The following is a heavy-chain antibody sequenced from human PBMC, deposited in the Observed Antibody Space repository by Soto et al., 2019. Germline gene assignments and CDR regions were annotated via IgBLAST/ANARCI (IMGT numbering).Heavy chain of an antibody. J-gene: IGHJ5*02. CDR1: GGSISVNNW. V-gene: IGHV4-4*02. CDR2: IYPSGST. Sequence: SETLSLTCAVSGGSISVNNWCSWVRQPPGKGLEWIGEIYPSGSTNYNPSLKSRVTISLDNSKNQFSLQLHSVTAADTAVYYCAREAQRANWFDPWGQGTLVTVSS. CDR3: AREAQRANWFDP.